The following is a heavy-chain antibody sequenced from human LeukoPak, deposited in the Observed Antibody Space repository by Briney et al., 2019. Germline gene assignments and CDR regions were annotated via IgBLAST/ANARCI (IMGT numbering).Heavy chain of an antibody. CDR2: ISSSSSTI. J-gene: IGHJ5*02. V-gene: IGHV3-48*01. CDR1: GFTFSSYS. Sequence: PGGSLRLSCAASGFTFSSYSMNWVRQAPGKGLEWVSYISSSSSTIYYADSVKGRFTISRDNAKNSLYLQMNSLRAEDTAVYYCARDGALTIFGVVINWFDPWGQGTLVTVSS. D-gene: IGHD3-3*01. CDR3: ARDGALTIFGVVINWFDP.